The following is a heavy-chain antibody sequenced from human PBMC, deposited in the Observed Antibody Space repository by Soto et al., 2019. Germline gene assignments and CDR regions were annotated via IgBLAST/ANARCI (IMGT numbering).Heavy chain of an antibody. D-gene: IGHD1-1*01. V-gene: IGHV4-4*07. J-gene: IGHJ5*02. Sequence: SETLSLTCTVSGASISGFYWSWIRKSAGKGLEWIGRIYATGTTDYNPSLKSRVMMSVDTSKKQFSLKLRSVTAADTAVYYCVRDGTKTLRDWFDPWGQGISVTISS. CDR3: VRDGTKTLRDWFDP. CDR1: GASISGFY. CDR2: IYATGTT.